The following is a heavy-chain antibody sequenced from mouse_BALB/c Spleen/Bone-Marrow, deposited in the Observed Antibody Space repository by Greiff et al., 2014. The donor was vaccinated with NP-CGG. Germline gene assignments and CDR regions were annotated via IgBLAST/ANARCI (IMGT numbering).Heavy chain of an antibody. CDR2: IVPSDSYT. D-gene: IGHD2-4*01. Sequence: QVQLQQSGAELVKPGASVKMSCKASGYTFTSYWMHWVKQRPGQGLEWIGVIVPSDSYTSYNQKFKGKATLTVDTSSSTAYMQLSSLTSEDSAVDYCTRGDYDWYFDVWGAGTTVTVSS. CDR1: GYTFTSYW. J-gene: IGHJ1*01. V-gene: IGHV1S127*01. CDR3: TRGDYDWYFDV.